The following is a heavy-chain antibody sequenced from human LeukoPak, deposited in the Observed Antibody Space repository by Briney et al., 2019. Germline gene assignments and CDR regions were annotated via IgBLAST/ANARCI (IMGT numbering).Heavy chain of an antibody. CDR2: ISSSSSYI. J-gene: IGHJ4*02. Sequence: GGSLRLSCAASGFTSDEYTMHWVRQVPGKGLEWVSSISSSSSYIYYADSVKGRFTISRDNAKNSLYLQMDSLRAEDTAVYYCARQGQRRNPWYYFDYWGQGALVTVSS. D-gene: IGHD1-1*01. CDR1: GFTSDEYT. CDR3: ARQGQRRNPWYYFDY. V-gene: IGHV3-21*01.